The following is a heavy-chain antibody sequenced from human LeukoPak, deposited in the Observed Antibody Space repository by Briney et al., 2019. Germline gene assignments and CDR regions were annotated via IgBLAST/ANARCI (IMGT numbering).Heavy chain of an antibody. CDR1: GGSITTGIYY. D-gene: IGHD3-22*01. J-gene: IGHJ3*02. Sequence: SQTLSLTCSVSGGSITTGIYYWNWIRQPAGKGLEWIGRIYTSGSTNYNPSLKSRVAITVDTSKNQFSLKLSSVTAADTAVYFCARGPYSYDSSGAFDIWGQGTMVTVSS. CDR2: IYTSGST. V-gene: IGHV4-61*02. CDR3: ARGPYSYDSSGAFDI.